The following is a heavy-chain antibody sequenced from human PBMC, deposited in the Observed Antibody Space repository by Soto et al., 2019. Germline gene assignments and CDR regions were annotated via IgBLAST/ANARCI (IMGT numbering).Heavy chain of an antibody. V-gene: IGHV1-18*04. D-gene: IGHD5-12*01. CDR2: IKPDNGDT. Sequence: QLQLVQSGAEVERPGASVRVSCKAYGYPFSKYGISWIRQAPGQGLEWMGWIKPDNGDTNYAQKFQGRVTMTTDTSSNTAYMKLRSLRSDDTAVYYCATSYDSGVDPWGQGTLVSVSS. CDR3: ATSYDSGVDP. CDR1: GYPFSKYG. J-gene: IGHJ5*02.